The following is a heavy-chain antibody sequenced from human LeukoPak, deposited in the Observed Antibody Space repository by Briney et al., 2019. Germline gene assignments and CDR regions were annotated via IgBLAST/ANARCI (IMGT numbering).Heavy chain of an antibody. V-gene: IGHV3-30-3*01. CDR2: ISYDGSNK. D-gene: IGHD3-10*01. CDR1: GFTFSSYA. J-gene: IGHJ6*02. CDR3: ARDLKPYGYYYYGMDV. Sequence: GGSLRLSCAASGFTFSSYAMHWVRQAPGKGLEWVAVISYDGSNKYYAASVKGRFTISRDNSKNTLYLQMNSLRAEDTAVYYCARDLKPYGYYYYGMDVWGQGTTVTVSS.